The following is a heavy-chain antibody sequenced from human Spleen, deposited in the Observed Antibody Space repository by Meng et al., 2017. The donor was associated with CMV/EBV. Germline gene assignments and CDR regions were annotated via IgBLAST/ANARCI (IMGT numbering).Heavy chain of an antibody. Sequence: SETLSLTCTVSGGSISSYYWSWIRQPPGKGLEWIGYIYFSGSTNYNPSLKSRVTISVDTSKNQFSLKLSSVTAADTAVYYCARETAVGATSGMDVWGQGTTVTVSS. V-gene: IGHV4-59*01. D-gene: IGHD1-26*01. CDR2: IYFSGST. CDR3: ARETAVGATSGMDV. CDR1: GGSISSYY. J-gene: IGHJ6*02.